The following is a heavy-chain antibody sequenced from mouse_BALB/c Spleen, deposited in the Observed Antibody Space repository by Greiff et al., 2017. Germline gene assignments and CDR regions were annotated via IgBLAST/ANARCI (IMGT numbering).Heavy chain of an antibody. D-gene: IGHD2-4*01. CDR2: INSNGGST. CDR1: GFTFSSYG. V-gene: IGHV5-6-3*01. J-gene: IGHJ3*01. CDR3: ARLYYDYDWFAY. Sequence: EVKLMESGGGLVQPGGSLKLSCAASGFTFSSYGMSWVRQTPDKRLELVATINSNGGSTYYPDSVKGRFTISRDNAKNTLYLQMSSLKSEDTAMYYCARLYYDYDWFAYWGQGTLVTVSA.